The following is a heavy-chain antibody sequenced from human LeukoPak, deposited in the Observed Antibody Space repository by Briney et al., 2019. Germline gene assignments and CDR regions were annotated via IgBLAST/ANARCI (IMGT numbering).Heavy chain of an antibody. CDR3: TAGLGKSDFDY. V-gene: IGHV3-15*01. CDR2: IKRKTDDGTR. CDR1: GFTFNNAW. Sequence: PGGSLTLSCVASGFTFNNAWMNWVHRAPGKGLEWVGRIKRKTDDGTRDYAAPVKGRFTVSRDDSKSTVFLQMNSLKTKDTGVYYCTAGLGKSDFDYWGQGTLVTVSS. D-gene: IGHD7-27*01. J-gene: IGHJ4*02.